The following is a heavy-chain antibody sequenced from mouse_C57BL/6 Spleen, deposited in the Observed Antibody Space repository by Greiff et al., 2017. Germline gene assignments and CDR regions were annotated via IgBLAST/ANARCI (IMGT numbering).Heavy chain of an antibody. CDR2: IYPGSGST. CDR3: ARAIYLSSYWYFDV. Sequence: VQLQQPGAELVKPGASVKMSCKASGYTFTSYWITWVKQRPGQGLEWIGDIYPGSGSTNYNEKFKSKATLTVDTSSSTAYMQLSSLTSEDSAVYYCARAIYLSSYWYFDVWGTGTTVTVSS. CDR1: GYTFTSYW. D-gene: IGHD1-1*01. J-gene: IGHJ1*03. V-gene: IGHV1-55*01.